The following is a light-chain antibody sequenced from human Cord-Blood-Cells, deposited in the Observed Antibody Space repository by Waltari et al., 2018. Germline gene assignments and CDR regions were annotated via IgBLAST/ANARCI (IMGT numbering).Light chain of an antibody. CDR2: AAS. CDR1: QSISSY. J-gene: IGKJ1*01. V-gene: IGKV1-39*01. Sequence: DIQMTQSPSSLSASVGDRVTITCRESQSISSYLIWYQQKPGKAPNLLVYAASSLQSGVPSRFSGSGSGTDFTLTSSSLQPEDFATYDCQQSYSTPPTFGQGTKVEIK. CDR3: QQSYSTPPT.